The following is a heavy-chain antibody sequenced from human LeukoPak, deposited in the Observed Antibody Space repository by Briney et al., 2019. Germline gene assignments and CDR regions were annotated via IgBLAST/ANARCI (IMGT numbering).Heavy chain of an antibody. V-gene: IGHV3-7*03. D-gene: IGHD5-12*01. CDR2: IKQDGSEK. Sequence: GGSLRLSCAASGFTFSSYWMTWVRQTPGKGLGWVANIKQDGSEKYYVDSVKGRFTISRDNAKNSLYLQMNSLRAEDTAVYYCARSGTRGDASGIWGQGTMVTVSS. CDR3: ARSGTRGDASGI. J-gene: IGHJ3*02. CDR1: GFTFSSYW.